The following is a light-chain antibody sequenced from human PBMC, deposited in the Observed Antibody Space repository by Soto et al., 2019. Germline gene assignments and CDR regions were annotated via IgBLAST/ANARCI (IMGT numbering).Light chain of an antibody. Sequence: EIVMTQSPATLSVSPGERATLSCRASQSVSSNLAWYQQKPGQAPSILIYDISARATGIPTRFSGSGAGTESTLTISRLQSEDFVVYYCQQYNDWPLTFGGGTKVEIK. CDR1: QSVSSN. CDR2: DIS. J-gene: IGKJ4*01. V-gene: IGKV3D-15*01. CDR3: QQYNDWPLT.